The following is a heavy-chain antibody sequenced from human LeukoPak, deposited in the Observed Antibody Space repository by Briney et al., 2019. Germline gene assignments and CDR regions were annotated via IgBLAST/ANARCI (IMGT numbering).Heavy chain of an antibody. Sequence: SETLSLTCTVSGGSISSYYWSWIRQTPGKGLEWIGYIYYSGSTNYNPSLKSRVTISVDTSKNQFSLKLSSVTAADTAVYYCARHRDGYNSFFDYWGQGTLVTVSS. D-gene: IGHD5-24*01. CDR1: GGSISSYY. CDR3: ARHRDGYNSFFDY. J-gene: IGHJ4*02. V-gene: IGHV4-59*08. CDR2: IYYSGST.